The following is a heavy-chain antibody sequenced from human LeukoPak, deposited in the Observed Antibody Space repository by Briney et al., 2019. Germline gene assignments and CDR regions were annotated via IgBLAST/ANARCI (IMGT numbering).Heavy chain of an antibody. Sequence: SETLSLTCAVNGGSFSGYYWSWIRQPPGEGLEWFGEINHSGSTNYNPSLKSRVTISVDTSKNQFSLKLSSVTAADTAVYYCARIQLWSTTWFDPWGQGTLVTVSS. D-gene: IGHD5-18*01. CDR2: INHSGST. CDR1: GGSFSGYY. J-gene: IGHJ5*02. CDR3: ARIQLWSTTWFDP. V-gene: IGHV4-34*01.